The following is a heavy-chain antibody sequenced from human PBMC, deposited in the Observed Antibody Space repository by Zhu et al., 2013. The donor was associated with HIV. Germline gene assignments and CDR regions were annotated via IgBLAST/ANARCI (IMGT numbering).Heavy chain of an antibody. Sequence: QVQLIQSGSEVKTPGASVRVSCKASGYPFFNHDVTWVRWSPEQGLEWMAWINVHDDTTKLAERFQGRISLTADTSTATVYLELRSLTSDDTGIYFCGRRQYRGTSSGGWFDPWGQGSLIIVSS. CDR1: GYPFFNHD. CDR2: INVHDDTT. V-gene: IGHV1-18*04. J-gene: IGHJ5*02. CDR3: GRRQYRGTSSGGWFDP. D-gene: IGHD5-12*01.